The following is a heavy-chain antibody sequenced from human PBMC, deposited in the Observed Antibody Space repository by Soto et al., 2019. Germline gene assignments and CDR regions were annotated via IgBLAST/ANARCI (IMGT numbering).Heavy chain of an antibody. J-gene: IGHJ4*02. CDR2: ISYDGSNK. CDR3: AKEMYYYDSSGYIFDY. D-gene: IGHD3-22*01. Sequence: GSLRLSCAASGFTFSSYGMHWVRQAPGKGLEWVAVISYDGSNKYYADSVKGRFTISRDNSKNTLYLQMNSLRAEDTAVYYCAKEMYYYDSSGYIFDYGGQGTLVTVAS. CDR1: GFTFSSYG. V-gene: IGHV3-30*18.